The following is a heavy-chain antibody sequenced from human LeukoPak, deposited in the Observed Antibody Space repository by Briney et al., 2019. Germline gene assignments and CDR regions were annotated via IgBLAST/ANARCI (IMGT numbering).Heavy chain of an antibody. CDR1: GGSFSGYY. Sequence: SETVSLTCAVYGGSFSGYYWGWVRQPPGKGLEWIGTIHHSGSTYYSPSLRSRVTTSVDTSKNQFSLSLSSVTAADTAVYYCARSYYDSRGRFDPWGQGTLVTVSS. J-gene: IGHJ5*02. D-gene: IGHD3-22*01. CDR2: IHHSGST. CDR3: ARSYYDSRGRFDP. V-gene: IGHV4-34*01.